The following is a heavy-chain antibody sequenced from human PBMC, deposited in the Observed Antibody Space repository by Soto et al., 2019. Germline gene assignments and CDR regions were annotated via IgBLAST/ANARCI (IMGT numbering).Heavy chain of an antibody. D-gene: IGHD6-19*01. J-gene: IGHJ4*02. CDR1: GFTFSSYA. CDR2: ISGSGGST. V-gene: IGHV3-23*01. CDR3: AKELAGGGLYSPYFDY. Sequence: GSLRLSCAASGFTFSSYAMSWVRQAPGKGLEWVSAISGSGGSTYYADSVKGRFTISRDNSKNTLYLQMNSLRAEDTAVYYCAKELAGGGLYSPYFDYWGQGTLVTVSS.